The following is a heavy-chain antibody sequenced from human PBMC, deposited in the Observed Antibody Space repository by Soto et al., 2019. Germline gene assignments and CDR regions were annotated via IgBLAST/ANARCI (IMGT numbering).Heavy chain of an antibody. CDR1: GFSLSNARMG. J-gene: IGHJ5*02. CDR3: ARIRGPTPVTTNGFAP. CDR2: IFSNDEK. D-gene: IGHD4-17*01. V-gene: IGHV2-26*01. Sequence: QVTLKESGPVLVKPTETLTLTCTVSGFSLSNARMGVSWIRQPPGKALEWLAHIFSNDEKSYSTSLKSRLTTPREPSKSRVVQTRPNMAPGNTPTYYCARIRGPTPVTTNGFAPGGQEPLFTVSS.